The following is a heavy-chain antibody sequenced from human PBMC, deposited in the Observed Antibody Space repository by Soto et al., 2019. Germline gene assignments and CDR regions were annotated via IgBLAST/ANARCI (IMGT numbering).Heavy chain of an antibody. Sequence: QVQLVESGGDVVQPGRSLRLSCAASGFTFKIYGMHWVRQAPGRGLEWVAVVWYDGSNKDYADSVKGRFTISRDNSKNTLYLQMNSLRAEDTAVYYCARDRVRDSESSLDSWGQGTLVTVSS. CDR3: ARDRVRDSESSLDS. J-gene: IGHJ4*02. V-gene: IGHV3-33*01. CDR1: GFTFKIYG. D-gene: IGHD2-15*01. CDR2: VWYDGSNK.